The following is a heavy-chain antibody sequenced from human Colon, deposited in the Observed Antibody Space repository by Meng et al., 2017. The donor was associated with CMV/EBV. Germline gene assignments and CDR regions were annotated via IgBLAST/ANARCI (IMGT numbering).Heavy chain of an antibody. CDR1: GGSISSISYY. V-gene: IGHV4-39*01. CDR2: ISYSGST. J-gene: IGHJ5*02. D-gene: IGHD6-19*01. CDR3: ARHQRQWVDGGWFDP. Sequence: GSLRLSCSVSGGSISSISYYWGWIRQPPGKGLEWIGSISYSGSTYYNPSLKNRLNIYVDTSKNQFSLKLSSVTAADTALYYCARHQRQWVDGGWFDPWGQGTLVTVSS.